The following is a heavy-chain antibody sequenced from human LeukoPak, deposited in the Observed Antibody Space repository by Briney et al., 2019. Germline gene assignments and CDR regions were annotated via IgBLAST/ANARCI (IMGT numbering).Heavy chain of an antibody. V-gene: IGHV4-59*01. J-gene: IGHJ4*02. CDR3: ARCPTVVNHLDY. CDR2: IYYSGST. D-gene: IGHD4-23*01. Sequence: SETLSLTCTVSGGSISSYYWSWIRQPPGKGLEWIGYIYYSGSTNYNPSLKSRVTISVDTSKNQFSLKLSSVTAADTAVYYCARCPTVVNHLDYWGQGTLVTVSS. CDR1: GGSISSYY.